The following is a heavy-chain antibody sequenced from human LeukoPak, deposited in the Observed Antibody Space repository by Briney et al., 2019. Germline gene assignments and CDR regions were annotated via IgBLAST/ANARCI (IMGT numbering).Heavy chain of an antibody. CDR1: GFTFSSYS. D-gene: IGHD3-10*01. J-gene: IGHJ4*02. Sequence: PGGSLRLSCAASGFTFSSYSMNWVRQAPGKGLEWVSYISSSSSSTIYYADSVKGRFTISRDNAKNSLYLQMNSLRAEDTAVYYCARDYHGSGSYYNDLGYWGQGTLVTVSS. CDR2: ISSSSSSTI. CDR3: ARDYHGSGSYYNDLGY. V-gene: IGHV3-48*01.